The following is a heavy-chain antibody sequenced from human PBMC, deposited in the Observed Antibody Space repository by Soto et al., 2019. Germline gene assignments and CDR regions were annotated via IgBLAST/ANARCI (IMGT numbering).Heavy chain of an antibody. CDR2: INPNSGGT. V-gene: IGHV1-2*02. D-gene: IGHD3-3*01. J-gene: IGHJ6*02. CDR3: AGDPFGGRTSFNYYYGMDV. CDR1: GYTFTGYY. Sequence: GASVKVSCKASGYTFTGYYMHWVRQAPGQGLEWMGWINPNSGGTNYAQKFQGRVTMTRDTSISTAYMELSRLRSDDTAVYYCAGDPFGGRTSFNYYYGMDVWGQGTTVTVSS.